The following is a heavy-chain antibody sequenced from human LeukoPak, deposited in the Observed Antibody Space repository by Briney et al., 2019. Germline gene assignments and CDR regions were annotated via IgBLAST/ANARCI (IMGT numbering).Heavy chain of an antibody. D-gene: IGHD3-22*01. J-gene: IGHJ6*03. V-gene: IGHV3-7*01. CDR2: IKQDGSEK. CDR3: ARDYDYDKYYYYYMDV. Sequence: GGSLRLSCAASGFTFSSYWMSWVRQAPGKGLEWVANIKQDGSEKYYVDSVKGRFTISRDNAKNSLYLQMNSLRAEDTAVYHCARDYDYDKYYYYYMDVWGKGTTVTVSS. CDR1: GFTFSSYW.